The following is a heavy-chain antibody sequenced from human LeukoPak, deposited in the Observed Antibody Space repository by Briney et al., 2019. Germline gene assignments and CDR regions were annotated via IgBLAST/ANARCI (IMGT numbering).Heavy chain of an antibody. CDR1: GFTFSSYA. J-gene: IGHJ4*02. D-gene: IGHD1-26*01. Sequence: GGSLRLSCAASGFTFSSYAMSWVRQAPGKGLEWVSALSGSGGSTYYADSVKGRFTISRDNSKNTLYLQMNSLRVEDTALYYCAKGCIVGHTDDGSDYWGQGTLVTVSS. CDR2: LSGSGGST. CDR3: AKGCIVGHTDDGSDY. V-gene: IGHV3-23*01.